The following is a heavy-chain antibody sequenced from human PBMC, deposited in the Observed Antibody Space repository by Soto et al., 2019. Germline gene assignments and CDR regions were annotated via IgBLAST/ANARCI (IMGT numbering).Heavy chain of an antibody. D-gene: IGHD5-18*01. CDR2: VYYNGIT. CDR1: GGXINNHY. Sequence: PSETLXLTCTVSGGXINNHYWSWILQPPGKGLEWLGYVYYNGITNYNPSLKSRVTISVDTSKNQVSLNLSSVTAADTATYYCARDKIAMGYYYYGLDVWGQGTTVTLSS. J-gene: IGHJ6*02. CDR3: ARDKIAMGYYYYGLDV. V-gene: IGHV4-59*11.